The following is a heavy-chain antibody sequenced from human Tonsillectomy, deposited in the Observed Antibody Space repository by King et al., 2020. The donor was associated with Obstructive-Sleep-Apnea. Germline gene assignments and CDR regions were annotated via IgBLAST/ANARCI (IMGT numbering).Heavy chain of an antibody. CDR1: GGSISGSTYY. V-gene: IGHV4-39*07. CDR2: IYFGGDT. Sequence: QLQESGPGLVKPSETLSLTCTVSGGSISGSTYYWGWIRQPPGKGLEWIGSIYFGGDTYYNPSLKSRVTISVDTSKNQFSLKVNSVTAADTAVYYCARDFNWFDPWGQETLVTVSS. J-gene: IGHJ5*02. CDR3: ARDFNWFDP.